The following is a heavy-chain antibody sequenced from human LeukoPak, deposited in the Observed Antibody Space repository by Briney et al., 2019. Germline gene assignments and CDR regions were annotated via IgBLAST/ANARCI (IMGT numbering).Heavy chain of an antibody. V-gene: IGHV4-59*01. J-gene: IGHJ3*02. D-gene: IGHD1-26*01. CDR1: GGSISSYY. CDR2: IYYSGST. Sequence: SETLSLTCTVSGGSISSYYWSWIRQPPGKGLEWIGYIYYSGSTNYNPSLESRVTISVDTSKNQFSLKLSSVTAADTAVYYCARDPELLAFDIWGQGTMVTVSS. CDR3: ARDPELLAFDI.